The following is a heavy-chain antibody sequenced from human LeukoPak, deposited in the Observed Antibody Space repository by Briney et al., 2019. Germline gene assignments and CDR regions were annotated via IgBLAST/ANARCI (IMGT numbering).Heavy chain of an antibody. J-gene: IGHJ3*02. CDR3: ARYCSSTSCYFPNDAFDI. Sequence: SPKLSSKDSGGTFSSCAISWLRQAPGQGLEWMGGIIPIFGTANYAQKFQGRVTITTDESTSTAYMELSSLRSEDTAVYYCARYCSSTSCYFPNDAFDIWGQGTMVTVSS. D-gene: IGHD2-2*01. CDR2: IIPIFGTA. V-gene: IGHV1-69*05. CDR1: GGTFSSCA.